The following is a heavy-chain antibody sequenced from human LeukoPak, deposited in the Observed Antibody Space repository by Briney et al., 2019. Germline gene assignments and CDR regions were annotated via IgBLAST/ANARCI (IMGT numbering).Heavy chain of an antibody. Sequence: ASVKVSCKAFGYTFMSYGISWVRQAPGQGLEWMGWINPNSGGTNYAQKFQGRVTMTRDTSISTAYMELSRLRSDDTAVYYCARDGQYCSSTSCYPLNWFDPWGQGVLVTVSS. CDR2: INPNSGGT. CDR1: GYTFMSYG. V-gene: IGHV1-2*02. CDR3: ARDGQYCSSTSCYPLNWFDP. D-gene: IGHD2-2*01. J-gene: IGHJ5*02.